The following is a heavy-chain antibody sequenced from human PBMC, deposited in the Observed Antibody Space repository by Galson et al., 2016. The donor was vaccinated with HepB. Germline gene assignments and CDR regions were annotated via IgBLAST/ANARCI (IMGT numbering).Heavy chain of an antibody. J-gene: IGHJ5*02. D-gene: IGHD3-22*01. Sequence: TLSLTCTVSGGSISSGDYYWSWIRQHPGKGLEGIGYIYYTGSTYYNPSPKSRLTISVDTSKNQFSLKLSSVTAADTAVYYCARDRGYYYDSSGYYFPWFDPWGQGTLVTVSS. CDR2: IYYTGST. CDR3: ARDRGYYYDSSGYYFPWFDP. CDR1: GGSISSGDYY. V-gene: IGHV4-31*03.